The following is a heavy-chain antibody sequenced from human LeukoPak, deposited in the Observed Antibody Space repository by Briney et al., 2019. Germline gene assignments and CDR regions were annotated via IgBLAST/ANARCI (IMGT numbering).Heavy chain of an antibody. CDR2: INHSGST. CDR3: ARERKYHVQNGMDV. CDR1: GGSFSGDY. Sequence: PSETLSLTCAVYGGSFSGDYWSWIRQPPGKGLEWIGEINHSGSTNYNPSLKSRVTISVDTSKNQFSLKLSSVTAADTAVYYCARERKYHVQNGMDVWGQGTTVTVSS. D-gene: IGHD2-2*01. V-gene: IGHV4-34*01. J-gene: IGHJ6*02.